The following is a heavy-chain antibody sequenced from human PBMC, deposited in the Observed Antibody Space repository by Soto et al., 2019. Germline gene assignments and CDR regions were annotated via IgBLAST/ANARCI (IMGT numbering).Heavy chain of an antibody. D-gene: IGHD2-21*02. CDR1: GYSFTSYL. J-gene: IGHJ4*02. CDR2: IYPGDSDT. CDR3: ARLGPSADSGGDCYFLDY. Sequence: PGESLKISCKGSGYSFTSYLIGWVRQMPGKGLEWLGIIYPGDSDTRYSPSFQGQFTISADKSISTAYLQWSSLKASDTAMYYCARLGPSADSGGDCYFLDYWGQGTLVTVPS. V-gene: IGHV5-51*01.